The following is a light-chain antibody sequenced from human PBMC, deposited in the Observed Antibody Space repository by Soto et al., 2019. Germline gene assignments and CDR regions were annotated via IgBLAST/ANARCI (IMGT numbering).Light chain of an antibody. Sequence: QSALTQPASVSGSPGQSITVSCTGTSSDIGAYDYVSWYQQHPGKAPKVIISEVSKRPSGVSHRFSGSKSGNTASLTISGLQAEDEADYYCSSYTSSSSLGVFGGGTKLTVL. CDR2: EVS. J-gene: IGLJ3*02. V-gene: IGLV2-14*01. CDR1: SSDIGAYDY. CDR3: SSYTSSSSLGV.